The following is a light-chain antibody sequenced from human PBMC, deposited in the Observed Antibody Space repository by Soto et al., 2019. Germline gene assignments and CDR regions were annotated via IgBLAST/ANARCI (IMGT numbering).Light chain of an antibody. J-gene: IGKJ2*01. CDR3: QQYYSTPPYT. CDR2: WAS. CDR1: QSVLYSSNNKNY. V-gene: IGKV4-1*01. Sequence: DIVMTQSPDSLAVSLGERATINCKSSQSVLYSSNNKNYLAWYQQKPGQPPKLLIYWASTRESGVPDRFSCSGSGIDFTLTISSLQAEDVAVYYCQQYYSTPPYTFGQGTKLEIK.